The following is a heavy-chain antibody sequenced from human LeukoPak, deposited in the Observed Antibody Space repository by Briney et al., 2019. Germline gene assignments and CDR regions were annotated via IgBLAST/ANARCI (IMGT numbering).Heavy chain of an antibody. CDR2: VKSKADDGTT. Sequence: PGGSLRLSCEASGFSFTNTWMSWVRQAPGKGLEWVGRVKSKADDGTTDYAAPVQGRFTISRDDSKNTLSLQMSSLKTEDTAVYYCATEGGSGSYYGDDAFDMWGQGTMVTVSS. CDR1: GFSFTNTW. CDR3: ATEGGSGSYYGDDAFDM. J-gene: IGHJ3*02. V-gene: IGHV3-15*01. D-gene: IGHD3-10*01.